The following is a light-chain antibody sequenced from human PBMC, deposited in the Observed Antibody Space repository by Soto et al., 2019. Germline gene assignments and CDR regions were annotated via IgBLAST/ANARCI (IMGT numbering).Light chain of an antibody. Sequence: DIQMTQSPSSLSASVGDRVTITCRASQSISNYLNWYQQKPGKAPKLLIYATFSLQSGVPSRFSGSGSGTDFTLTISSLQPEDFATYYCQQSYNTPPYTFGQGTRLDIK. CDR3: QQSYNTPPYT. J-gene: IGKJ2*01. CDR2: ATF. V-gene: IGKV1-39*01. CDR1: QSISNY.